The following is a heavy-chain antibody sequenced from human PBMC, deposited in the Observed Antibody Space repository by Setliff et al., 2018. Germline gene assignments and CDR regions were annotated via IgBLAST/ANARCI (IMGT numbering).Heavy chain of an antibody. CDR3: ARDRSTVIRGVTSFFYYYMDV. D-gene: IGHD3-10*01. V-gene: IGHV4-59*11. J-gene: IGHJ6*03. CDR2: IFYIDTA. CDR1: GGSIGPHY. Sequence: SETLSLTCTVSGGSIGPHYWSWIRQAPGKGLEWIGHIFYIDTAKYNPSLGSRAAISVDSSRNQFSLKLRSVTAADTAVYYCARDRSTVIRGVTSFFYYYMDVWGGGTTVTVSS.